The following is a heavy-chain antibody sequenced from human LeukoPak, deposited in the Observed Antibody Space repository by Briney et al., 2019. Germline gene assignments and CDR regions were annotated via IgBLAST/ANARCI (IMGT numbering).Heavy chain of an antibody. CDR1: GYTFTGYY. J-gene: IGHJ4*02. CDR3: ARDIVVVPAALYYFDC. CDR2: INPNSGGT. Sequence: ASVKVSCKASGYTFTGYYMHWVRQAPGQGLEWMGWINPNSGGTNYAQKFQGRVTMTRDTSISTAYMELSRLRSDDTAVYYCARDIVVVPAALYYFDCWGQGTLVTVSS. V-gene: IGHV1-2*02. D-gene: IGHD2-2*01.